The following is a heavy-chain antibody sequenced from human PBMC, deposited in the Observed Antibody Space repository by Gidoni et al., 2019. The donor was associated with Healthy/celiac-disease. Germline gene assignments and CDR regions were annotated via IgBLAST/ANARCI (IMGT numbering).Heavy chain of an antibody. CDR2: ISGSGGST. V-gene: IGHV3-23*01. Sequence: EVQLLASGGGLVEPGGSLRLSCAASGFTLSSYAMSWVRQAPGKGLEWVSDISGSGGSTYYADSVKGRFTTSRDNSKNTLYLQMNSLRAEDTAVYYCAKKWFGELLDAFDIWGQGTMVTVSS. D-gene: IGHD3-10*01. CDR3: AKKWFGELLDAFDI. J-gene: IGHJ3*02. CDR1: GFTLSSYA.